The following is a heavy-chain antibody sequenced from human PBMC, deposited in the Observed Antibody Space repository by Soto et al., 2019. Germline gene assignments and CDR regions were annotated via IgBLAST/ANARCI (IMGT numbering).Heavy chain of an antibody. CDR3: ARDRTNWNYGYGMDV. J-gene: IGHJ6*02. CDR1: GGNIRNYY. V-gene: IGHV4-59*01. CDR2: IYYSGST. D-gene: IGHD1-7*01. Sequence: PSVPMSLTNTVSGGNIRNYYWSRILQPPGKGLEWIGYIYYSGSTNYNPSLKSRVTISVDTSKNQFSLKLSSVTAADTAVYYCARDRTNWNYGYGMDVWGQGTTVTVSS.